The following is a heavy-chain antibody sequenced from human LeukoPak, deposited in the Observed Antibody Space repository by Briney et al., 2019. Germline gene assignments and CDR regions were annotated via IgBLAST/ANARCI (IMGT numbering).Heavy chain of an antibody. Sequence: SQTLSLTCAISGASVSSSSVAWNWVRQSPSRGLEWLGRTYYRSKWYNDYAVSVKSRITINPDTSKNQFSLQLNSVTPEDTAVYYCARDFGTRTPFEYWGQETLVTVSS. CDR3: ARDFGTRTPFEY. CDR1: GASVSSSSVA. J-gene: IGHJ4*02. D-gene: IGHD1-1*01. V-gene: IGHV6-1*01. CDR2: TYYRSKWYN.